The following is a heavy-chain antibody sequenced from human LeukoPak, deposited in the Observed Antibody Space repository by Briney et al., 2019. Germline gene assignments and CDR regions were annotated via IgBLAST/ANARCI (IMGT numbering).Heavy chain of an antibody. CDR1: GGSISSYY. Sequence: SETLSLTCTVSGGSISSYYWSWIRQPPGKGLEWIGYIYYSGSTNYNPSLKSRVTISVDTSKNQFSLKLSSVTAADTAVYYCARVGIRRYYYYYMDVWGKGTTVTVSS. CDR2: IYYSGST. J-gene: IGHJ6*03. CDR3: ARVGIRRYYYYYMDV. D-gene: IGHD2-21*01. V-gene: IGHV4-59*01.